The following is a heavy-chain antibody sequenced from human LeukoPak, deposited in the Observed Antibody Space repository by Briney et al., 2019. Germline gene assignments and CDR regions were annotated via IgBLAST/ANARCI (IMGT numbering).Heavy chain of an antibody. CDR3: ARGRNYGGSSGKLAY. CDR2: FDPEDGET. D-gene: IGHD4-23*01. CDR1: GYTLTELS. Sequence: GASVKVSCKVSGYTLTELSMHWVRQAPGKGLEWMGGFDPEDGETIYAQNFQGRVTMTRDTSTSTVYMELSSLRSEDTAMYYCARGRNYGGSSGKLAYWGQGTLVTVSS. J-gene: IGHJ4*02. V-gene: IGHV1-24*01.